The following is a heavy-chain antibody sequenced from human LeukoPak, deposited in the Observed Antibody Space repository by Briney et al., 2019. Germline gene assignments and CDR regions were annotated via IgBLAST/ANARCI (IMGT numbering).Heavy chain of an antibody. CDR3: ARDGAGYSSSWYGGGGYFDY. D-gene: IGHD6-13*01. CDR1: GGSISSYY. V-gene: IGHV4-4*07. CDR2: IYTSGST. Sequence: PSETLSLTCTVSGGSISSYYWSWIRQPAGKGLEWIGRIYTSGSTNYNPSLKSRVTMSVDTSKNQFSLKLSSVTAADTAMYFCARDGAGYSSSWYGGGGYFDYRGQGTLVTVSS. J-gene: IGHJ4*02.